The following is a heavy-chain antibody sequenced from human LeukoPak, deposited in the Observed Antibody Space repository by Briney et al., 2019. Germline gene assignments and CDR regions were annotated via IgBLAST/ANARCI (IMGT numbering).Heavy chain of an antibody. Sequence: GGSLRLSCAASGFTFDDHAMHWVRQAPGKGLEWVSLISGDGGSTYYADSVKGRFTISRDNSKNSLYLQMNSLRTEDTALYYCAKDSLPYYYDSTHYISPFDYWGQGTLVTVSS. CDR2: ISGDGGST. CDR3: AKDSLPYYYDSTHYISPFDY. J-gene: IGHJ4*02. CDR1: GFTFDDHA. D-gene: IGHD3-22*01. V-gene: IGHV3-43*02.